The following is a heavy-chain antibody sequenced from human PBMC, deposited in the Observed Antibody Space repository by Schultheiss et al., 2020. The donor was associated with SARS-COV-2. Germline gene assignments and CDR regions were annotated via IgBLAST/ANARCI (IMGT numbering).Heavy chain of an antibody. D-gene: IGHD3-3*01. CDR3: ARVYYDFWSGYYGGLGGMDV. CDR1: GGSISSGGYY. Sequence: SETLSLTCTVSGGSISSGGYYWSWIRQHPGKGLEWIGYIYYSGSTYYNPSLKSRVTISVDTSKNQFSLKLSSVTAADTAVYYCARVYYDFWSGYYGGLGGMDVWGQGTTVTVSS. J-gene: IGHJ6*02. CDR2: IYYSGST. V-gene: IGHV4-31*03.